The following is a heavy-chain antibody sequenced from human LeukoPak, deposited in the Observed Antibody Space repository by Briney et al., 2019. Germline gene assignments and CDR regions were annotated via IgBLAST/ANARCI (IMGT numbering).Heavy chain of an antibody. V-gene: IGHV3-7*01. CDR1: GFTFSSYW. D-gene: IGHD4-23*01. J-gene: IGHJ4*02. CDR2: IKQDGSEK. Sequence: GGSLRLSCAASGFTFSSYWMSWVRQAPGKGLEWVANIKQDGSEKYYVDSVKGRFTISRDNTKNSLYLQMNRLRGQDTAVYFCARDRHGVNGGFYYWGQGTLVTVSS. CDR3: ARDRHGVNGGFYY.